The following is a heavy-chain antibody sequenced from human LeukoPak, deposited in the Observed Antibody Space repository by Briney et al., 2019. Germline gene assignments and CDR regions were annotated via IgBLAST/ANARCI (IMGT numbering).Heavy chain of an antibody. CDR2: ISAYNGNT. D-gene: IGHD6-19*01. CDR3: ARSTVIAVAGTFSVDYFDY. J-gene: IGHJ4*02. Sequence: ASVKVSCKASGYTFTSYGIIWVRQAPGQGLEWMGWISAYNGNTNYAQKLQGRVTMTTDTSTSTAYMELRSLRSDDTAVYYCARSTVIAVAGTFSVDYFDYWGQGTLVTVSS. CDR1: GYTFTSYG. V-gene: IGHV1-18*01.